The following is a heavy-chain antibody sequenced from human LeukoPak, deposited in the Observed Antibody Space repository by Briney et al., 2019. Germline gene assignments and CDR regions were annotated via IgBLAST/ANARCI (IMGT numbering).Heavy chain of an antibody. Sequence: GGSLRLSCAASGFTFSSYGMHWVRQAPGKGLEWVAVISYDGSNKYYADSVKGRFTISRDNSKNTLYLQMNSLRAEDTAVYYCAKRAAKYSSGWYYFDYWGQGTLATVSS. CDR2: ISYDGSNK. CDR1: GFTFSSYG. V-gene: IGHV3-30*18. J-gene: IGHJ4*02. CDR3: AKRAAKYSSGWYYFDY. D-gene: IGHD6-19*01.